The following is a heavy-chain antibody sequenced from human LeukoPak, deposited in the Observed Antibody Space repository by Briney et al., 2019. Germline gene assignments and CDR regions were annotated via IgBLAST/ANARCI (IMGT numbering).Heavy chain of an antibody. V-gene: IGHV3-30-3*01. Sequence: GRSLRLSCAASGFTFNSYAMHWVRQAPGKGLEWVAVISSDGSNNYYADSVKGRFTISRDNSKNTLYLQVSSLRAEDTAVYYCARDRYSSGWYGDFDCWGQGTLVTVSS. CDR2: ISSDGSNN. J-gene: IGHJ4*02. CDR1: GFTFNSYA. D-gene: IGHD6-19*01. CDR3: ARDRYSSGWYGDFDC.